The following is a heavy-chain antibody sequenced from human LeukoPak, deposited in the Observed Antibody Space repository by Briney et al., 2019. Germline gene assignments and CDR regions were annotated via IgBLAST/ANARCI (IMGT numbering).Heavy chain of an antibody. V-gene: IGHV3-30*18. J-gene: IGHJ4*01. Sequence: PGRSLRLSCAAPGFTFSSFGMHWVRQPPGKGLEWVAVLSYDGSNNYYADSVKGRFTISRDNSKNTLYLQMNSLRAEDTAVYYCVNDASTVTLHADYWGQGTLVTVSS. D-gene: IGHD4-17*01. CDR1: GFTFSSFG. CDR2: LSYDGSNN. CDR3: VNDASTVTLHADY.